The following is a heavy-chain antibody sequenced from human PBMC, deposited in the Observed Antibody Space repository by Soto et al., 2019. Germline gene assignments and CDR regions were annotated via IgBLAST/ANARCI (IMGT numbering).Heavy chain of an antibody. J-gene: IGHJ6*02. CDR1: GYTFTSYG. Sequence: ASVKVSCKASGYTFTSYGISWVRQAPGQGLEWMGWISAYNGNTNHAQKLQGSVTKTTDTSTRTAYMELTGLRSDDTAVYYCARDLPIAAAGTMDYYSYGMDVWGQGTTVTVAS. CDR2: ISAYNGNT. V-gene: IGHV1-18*01. CDR3: ARDLPIAAAGTMDYYSYGMDV. D-gene: IGHD6-13*01.